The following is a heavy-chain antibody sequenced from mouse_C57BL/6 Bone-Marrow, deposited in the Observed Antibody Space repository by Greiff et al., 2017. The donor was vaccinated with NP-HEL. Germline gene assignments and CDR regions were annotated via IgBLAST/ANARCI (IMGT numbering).Heavy chain of an antibody. V-gene: IGHV14-3*01. D-gene: IGHD1-2*01. CDR2: IDPANGNN. J-gene: IGHJ1*03. CDR1: GFNIKNTY. Sequence: VQLKESVAELVRPGASVKLSCTASGFNIKNTYMHWVKQRPEQGLEWIGRIDPANGNNKYAPKFQASATITADTSANTAYLQLSSLTSEDTAIYYCARRRSTASYWYFDVWGTGTTVTVSS. CDR3: ARRRSTASYWYFDV.